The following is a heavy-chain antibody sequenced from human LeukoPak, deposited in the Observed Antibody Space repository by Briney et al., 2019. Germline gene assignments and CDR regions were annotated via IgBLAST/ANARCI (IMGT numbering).Heavy chain of an antibody. V-gene: IGHV1-18*04. CDR2: ISAYNGNT. Sequence: ASVKVSCKASGYTFTGYYMHWVRQAPGQGLEWMGWISAYNGNTNYAQKLQGRVTMTTDTSTSTAYMELRSLRSDDTAVYYCARASSAGYPLYFDYWGQGILVTVSS. D-gene: IGHD3-9*01. J-gene: IGHJ4*02. CDR3: ARASSAGYPLYFDY. CDR1: GYTFTGYY.